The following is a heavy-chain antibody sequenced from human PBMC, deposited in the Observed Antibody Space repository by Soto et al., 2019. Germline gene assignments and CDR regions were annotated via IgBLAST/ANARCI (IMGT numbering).Heavy chain of an antibody. CDR1: GFSFTTYG. CDR3: PIDFCSSASCYGFYYYFYGMDV. CDR2: ISYDGDNK. D-gene: IGHD2-2*01. Sequence: GGSLRLSCAASGFSFTTYGMHWVRQAPGKGLEWVGFISYDGDNKFYADSVKGRFTISRDNSKSTLYLQMNSLRTEDSAVYYCPIDFCSSASCYGFYYYFYGMDVWGQATTVTVSS. J-gene: IGHJ6*02. V-gene: IGHV3-30*03.